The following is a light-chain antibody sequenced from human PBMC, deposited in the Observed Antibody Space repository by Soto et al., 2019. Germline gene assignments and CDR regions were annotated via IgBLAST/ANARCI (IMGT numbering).Light chain of an antibody. V-gene: IGLV7-46*01. CDR3: LLSYSGPVV. J-gene: IGLJ2*01. CDR1: TGTVTTTHY. Sequence: QTVVTQEPSLTVSPGGTVTLNCGATTGTVTTTHYPYWFQQKPGQAPRTLIYDTSNKHSWTPARFSGSLLGGKAALTLSGAQPEDEADYYCLLSYSGPVVFGGGTQLTVL. CDR2: DTS.